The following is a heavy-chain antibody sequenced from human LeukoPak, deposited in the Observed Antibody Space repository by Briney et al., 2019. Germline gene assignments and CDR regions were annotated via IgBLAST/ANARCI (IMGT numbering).Heavy chain of an antibody. V-gene: IGHV1-69*04. J-gene: IGHJ4*02. Sequence: ASVKVSCKASGGTFSSYAISWVRQAPGQGLEWMGRIIPILGIANYAQKFQGRVTITADKSTSTAYMELSSLRSEDTAVYYCARDPSFGMATERYWGQGTLVTVSS. D-gene: IGHD5-24*01. CDR3: ARDPSFGMATERY. CDR1: GGTFSSYA. CDR2: IIPILGIA.